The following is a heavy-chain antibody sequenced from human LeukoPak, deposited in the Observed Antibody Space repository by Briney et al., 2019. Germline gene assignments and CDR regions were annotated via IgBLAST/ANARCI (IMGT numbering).Heavy chain of an antibody. Sequence: ASVKVSCKASGYTFTGYYMHWVRQAPGQGLGWMGWINPNSGGTNYAQKFQGRVTMTRDTSISTAYMELSGLRSDDTAVYYCARVARVTMVRGVWFDPWGQGTLVTVSS. CDR1: GYTFTGYY. CDR3: ARVARVTMVRGVWFDP. J-gene: IGHJ5*02. D-gene: IGHD3-10*01. CDR2: INPNSGGT. V-gene: IGHV1-2*02.